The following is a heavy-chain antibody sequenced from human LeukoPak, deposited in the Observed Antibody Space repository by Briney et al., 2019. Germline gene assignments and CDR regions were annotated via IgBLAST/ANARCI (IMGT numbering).Heavy chain of an antibody. CDR3: ARHGGTFDP. D-gene: IGHD1-1*01. V-gene: IGHV4-59*01. J-gene: IGHJ5*02. CDR1: GDPISSYD. CDR2: AYHSGIT. Sequence: PSETLSLTCTVSGDPISSYDWSWIRQPPGKGLEWIGYAYHSGITNYNPSLKSRVTISVDTSESQFSLRLSSVTAADTAIYYCARHGGTFDPWGQGILVTASS.